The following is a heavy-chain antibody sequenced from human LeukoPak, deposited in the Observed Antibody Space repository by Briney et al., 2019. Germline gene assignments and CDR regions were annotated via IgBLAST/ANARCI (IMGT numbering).Heavy chain of an antibody. CDR2: ISAYSGNT. CDR1: GYTFTNYG. V-gene: IGHV1-18*01. Sequence: GASVNVSCKASGYTFTNYGISWVRQAPGQGLEWMGWISAYSGNTNYAQNLQGRVTMTTDTSTSTAYMELRSLRSDDTAVYYCARAPDDYDFWSGPFDYWGRGTLVTASS. D-gene: IGHD3-3*01. CDR3: ARAPDDYDFWSGPFDY. J-gene: IGHJ4*02.